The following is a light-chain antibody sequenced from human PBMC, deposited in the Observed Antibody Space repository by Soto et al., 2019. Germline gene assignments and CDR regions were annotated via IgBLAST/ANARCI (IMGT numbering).Light chain of an antibody. J-gene: IGKJ1*01. CDR3: QQYNIYPWT. V-gene: IGKV1-5*01. Sequence: DLQMTQSPSTLSASVGDRVTITCRASQSISSWLAWYQQKPGKAPKLLIYDASSLESGVPSRFSGSGSGTEFTLTISSLQPDDFATYYCQQYNIYPWTFGQGTKVDIK. CDR1: QSISSW. CDR2: DAS.